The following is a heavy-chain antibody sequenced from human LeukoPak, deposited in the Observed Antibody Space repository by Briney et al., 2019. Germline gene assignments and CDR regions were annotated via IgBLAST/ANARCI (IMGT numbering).Heavy chain of an antibody. J-gene: IGHJ4*02. CDR3: CGGYYGSGGFALDY. V-gene: IGHV3-7*03. CDR1: GFIFSKYW. CDR2: INQDGSAK. Sequence: PGGSLRLSCAASGFIFSKYWMSWVRQAPGKGLEWVGNINQDGSAKYYVDSVKGRFTISRDNSKNTVYLQMNGLRVEDTAVYYCCGGYYGSGGFALDYWGQGILVTVSS. D-gene: IGHD3-22*01.